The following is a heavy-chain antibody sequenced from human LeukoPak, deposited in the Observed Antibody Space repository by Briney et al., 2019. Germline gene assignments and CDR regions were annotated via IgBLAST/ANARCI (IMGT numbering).Heavy chain of an antibody. Sequence: GGSLRLSCAASGFTFSSYWMSWVRQAPGKGLEWVANIKQDGSEKYYVDSVKGRFTISRDNAKNSLYLHMNSLTAEDTAMYYCARDWVAGVPFDAFDIWGQGTMVSVSS. D-gene: IGHD2-15*01. CDR1: GFTFSSYW. CDR2: IKQDGSEK. V-gene: IGHV3-7*03. J-gene: IGHJ3*02. CDR3: ARDWVAGVPFDAFDI.